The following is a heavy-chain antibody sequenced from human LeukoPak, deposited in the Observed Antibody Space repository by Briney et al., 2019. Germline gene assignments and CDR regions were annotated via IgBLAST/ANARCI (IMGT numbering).Heavy chain of an antibody. CDR1: GFTFSSYS. Sequence: SGGSLRLSCAASGFTFSSYSMNWVRQAPGKGLEWVSYISSSSSTIYYADSVKGRFTISRDNAKNSLYLQMNSLRAEDTAVYYCAKVNRCSASCADAWGQGTLVTVSS. D-gene: IGHD2-2*01. V-gene: IGHV3-48*01. CDR3: AKVNRCSASCADA. J-gene: IGHJ4*02. CDR2: ISSSSSTI.